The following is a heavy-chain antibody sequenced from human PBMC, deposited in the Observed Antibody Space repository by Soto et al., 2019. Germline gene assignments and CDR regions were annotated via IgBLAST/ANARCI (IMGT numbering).Heavy chain of an antibody. Sequence: QVQLVQSGAEVKKPGASVKVSCEASGYTFTSYAMHWVRQAPGQRLEWMGWINGGNGNTKYSQKFQGRVTITRDTSASTAYMELSSLISEDTAVYYCARGEVRLNYWGQGPLVTVSS. CDR2: INGGNGNT. CDR1: GYTFTSYA. V-gene: IGHV1-3*01. CDR3: ARGEVRLNY. J-gene: IGHJ4*02. D-gene: IGHD1-26*01.